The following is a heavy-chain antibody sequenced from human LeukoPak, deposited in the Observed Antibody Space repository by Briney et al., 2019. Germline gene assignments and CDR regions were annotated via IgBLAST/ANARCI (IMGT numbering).Heavy chain of an antibody. CDR3: ARGDRGIAAAGSGKDAFDI. V-gene: IGHV1-2*02. D-gene: IGHD6-13*01. CDR2: INPNSGGT. J-gene: IGHJ3*02. Sequence: ASVKVSCEASGYTFTGYYMHWVRQAPGQGLEWMRWINPNSGGTNYAQKFQGRVTMTRDTTISTAYMELSRLRSDDTAVYYCARGDRGIAAAGSGKDAFDIWGQGTMVTVSS. CDR1: GYTFTGYY.